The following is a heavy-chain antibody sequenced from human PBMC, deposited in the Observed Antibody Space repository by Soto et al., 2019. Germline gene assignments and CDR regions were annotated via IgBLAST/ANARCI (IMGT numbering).Heavy chain of an antibody. CDR2: IHYSGST. D-gene: IGHD1-26*01. CDR3: ARGVAVGGTSGMYDY. CDR1: GGSISHYY. J-gene: IGHJ4*02. V-gene: IGHV4-59*01. Sequence: QVQLQESGPGLVKPSETLSLTCTVSGGSISHYYWSWIRQPPGKGLEWIGYIHYSGSTNYNPSLKSRVTISVDTSKNQFSLKLRSVTAADTAVYYCARGVAVGGTSGMYDYWGQGTLVTVSS.